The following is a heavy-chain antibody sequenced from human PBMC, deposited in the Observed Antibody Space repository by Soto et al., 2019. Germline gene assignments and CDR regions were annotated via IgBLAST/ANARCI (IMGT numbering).Heavy chain of an antibody. CDR3: AHRRGAYYFDF. V-gene: IGHV2-5*02. Sequence: QITLKESGPTLVKPTQTLTLTCTFSGFSLSTNGVGVGWIRQPPGKALEWLALIYWDGDKRYSPSLKSRLTITKDTSKSQVTLTMTNMDPVDTATYYCAHRRGAYYFDFWGLGTLVTVS. J-gene: IGHJ4*02. CDR1: GFSLSTNGVG. CDR2: IYWDGDK. D-gene: IGHD1-26*01.